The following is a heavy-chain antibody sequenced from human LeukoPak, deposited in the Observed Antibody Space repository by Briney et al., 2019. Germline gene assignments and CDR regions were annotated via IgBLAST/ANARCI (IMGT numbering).Heavy chain of an antibody. CDR1: GGSISSSSYY. V-gene: IGHV4-39*01. Sequence: PSETLSLTCTVSGGSISSSSYYWGWIRQPPGKGLEWIGSIYYSGSTKYNPSLKSRVTMSVDTSKNQFSLKLSSVTAADTAVYYCARHYGSGTYPLDYWGQGTLVTVSS. CDR2: IYYSGST. D-gene: IGHD3-10*01. CDR3: ARHYGSGTYPLDY. J-gene: IGHJ4*02.